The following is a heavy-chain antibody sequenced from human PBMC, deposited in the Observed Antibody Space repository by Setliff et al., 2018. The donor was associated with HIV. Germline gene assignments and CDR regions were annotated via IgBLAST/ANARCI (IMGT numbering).Heavy chain of an antibody. D-gene: IGHD2-2*01. CDR2: ISASGTTT. V-gene: IGHV3-23*01. Sequence: GGSLRLSCAASGFTFSGYAVSWVRQAPGKGLEWVSGISASGTTTEYADSVKGRLTISRDNAKNSLYLQMNSLRAEDTAMYYCARSRPTNYFDYWGQGTLVTVSS. J-gene: IGHJ4*02. CDR3: ARSRPTNYFDY. CDR1: GFTFSGYA.